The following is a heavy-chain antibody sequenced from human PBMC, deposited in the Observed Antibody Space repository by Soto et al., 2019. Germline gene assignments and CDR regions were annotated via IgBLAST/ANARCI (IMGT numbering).Heavy chain of an antibody. V-gene: IGHV1-69*12. CDR3: ARVGYDSSGYGYYYYGMDV. D-gene: IGHD3-22*01. CDR1: GGTFSSYA. CDR2: IIPIFGTA. Sequence: QVQLVQSGAEVKKPGSSVKVSCKASGGTFSSYAISWVRQAPGQGLEWMGGIIPIFGTANYAQKFQGRVTITADESTSTAYMELSSLRSEDTAVYYCARVGYDSSGYGYYYYGMDVWGQGTTVTVSS. J-gene: IGHJ6*02.